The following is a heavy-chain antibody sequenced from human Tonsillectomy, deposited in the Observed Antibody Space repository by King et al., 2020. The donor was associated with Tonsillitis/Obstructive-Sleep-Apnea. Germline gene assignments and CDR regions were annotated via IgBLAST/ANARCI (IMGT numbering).Heavy chain of an antibody. J-gene: IGHJ3*02. CDR2: INPNSGGT. D-gene: IGHD1-7*01. Sequence: VQLVETGAEVKKPGASVKVSCKASGYTFTGYYMHWVRQAPGQGLEWMGWINPNSGGTNYAQKFQGRVTMTRDTSISTAYMELSRLRSDDTAVYYCARAENWNYEGAFDIWGQGTMVTVSS. CDR3: ARAENWNYEGAFDI. V-gene: IGHV1-2*02. CDR1: GYTFTGYY.